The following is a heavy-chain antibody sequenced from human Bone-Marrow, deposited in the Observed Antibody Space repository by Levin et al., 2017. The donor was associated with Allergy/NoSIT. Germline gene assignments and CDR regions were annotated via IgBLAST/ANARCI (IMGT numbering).Heavy chain of an antibody. CDR1: GFTFSGSA. CDR3: TRLRGD. Sequence: GGSLRLSCAASGFTFSGSALHWVRQASGKGLEWVGHIRSKAHNYATVYAASVKGRFTISRDDSKNTTYLQMARLKTEDTAVYFCTRLRGDWGQGTLVTVSS. CDR2: IRSKAHNYAT. V-gene: IGHV3-73*01. J-gene: IGHJ4*02. D-gene: IGHD5-12*01.